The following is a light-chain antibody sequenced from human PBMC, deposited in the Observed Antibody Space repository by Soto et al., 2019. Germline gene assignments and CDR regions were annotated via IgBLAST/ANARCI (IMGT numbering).Light chain of an antibody. CDR2: EVS. Sequence: ALTQPASVSGSPGQSITISCTGTSSDVGGYNYVSWYQQHPGKAPKLMIYEVSNRPSGVSNRFSGSKSGNTASLTISGLQAEDEADYYCSSYTSNSTHVVFGGGTKVTVL. CDR3: SSYTSNSTHVV. V-gene: IGLV2-14*01. J-gene: IGLJ2*01. CDR1: SSDVGGYNY.